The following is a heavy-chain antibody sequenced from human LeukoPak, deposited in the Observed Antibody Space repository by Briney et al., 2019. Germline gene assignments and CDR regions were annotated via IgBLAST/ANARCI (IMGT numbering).Heavy chain of an antibody. CDR2: ISSSSSYI. CDR1: GFTFSSYS. J-gene: IGHJ5*02. V-gene: IGHV3-21*01. CDR3: AREVRYCSSTSCVHWFDP. D-gene: IGHD2-2*01. Sequence: GGSLRLSCAASGFTFSSYSMNWVRQAPGKRLEWVSSISSSSSYIYYADSVKGRFTISRDNSKNTLYLQMNSLRAEDTAVYYCAREVRYCSSTSCVHWFDPWGQGTLVTVSS.